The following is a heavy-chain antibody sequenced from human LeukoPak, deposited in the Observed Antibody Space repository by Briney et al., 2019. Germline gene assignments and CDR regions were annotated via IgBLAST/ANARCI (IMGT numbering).Heavy chain of an antibody. J-gene: IGHJ4*02. V-gene: IGHV3-48*03. Sequence: GSLRLSCAASGFTFSSYVMNWVRQAPGKGLEWVSYISSSGSTIYYADSVKGRFTISRDNAKNSLYLQMNSLRAEDTAVYYCARGARRPFEYWGQGTLVTVSS. CDR1: GFTFSSYV. CDR2: ISSSGSTI. CDR3: ARGARRPFEY.